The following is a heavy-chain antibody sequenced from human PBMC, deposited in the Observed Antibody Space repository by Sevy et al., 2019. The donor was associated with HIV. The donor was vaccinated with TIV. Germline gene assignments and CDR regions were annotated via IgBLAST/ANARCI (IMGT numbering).Heavy chain of an antibody. D-gene: IGHD1-26*01. Sequence: GGSLRLSCAASGFTFSRYNMNWVRQAPGKGLEWVSSISGSSNYIYYAESLKGRFIISRDNAKNTVYLQMNSLRGDDTAVYYCATGPPDGSYDYFDSWGQRTLVTVSS. J-gene: IGHJ4*02. CDR3: ATGPPDGSYDYFDS. CDR1: GFTFSRYN. CDR2: ISGSSNYI. V-gene: IGHV3-21*06.